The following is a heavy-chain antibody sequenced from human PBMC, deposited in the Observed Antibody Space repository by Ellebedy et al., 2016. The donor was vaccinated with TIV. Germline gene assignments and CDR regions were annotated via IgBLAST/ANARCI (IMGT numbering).Heavy chain of an antibody. CDR2: FGGNGGTT. Sequence: GGSLRLXCVASGFPFSAYAMSWVRQAPGKGLEWVSAFGGNGGTTYYADSVKGRFTISRDNSGNTLYLQMNSLRAEDTAVYYCAKARGSSVIDYNYFGMDVWGQGTTVTVSS. CDR3: AKARGSSVIDYNYFGMDV. J-gene: IGHJ6*02. CDR1: GFPFSAYA. V-gene: IGHV3-23*01. D-gene: IGHD2-21*01.